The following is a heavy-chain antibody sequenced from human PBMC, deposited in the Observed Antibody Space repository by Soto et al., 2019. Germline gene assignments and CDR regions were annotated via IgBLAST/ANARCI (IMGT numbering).Heavy chain of an antibody. CDR3: ARVGVFRPTTMIRGVLRPFDY. V-gene: IGHV1-18*01. CDR1: GYTFTSYA. J-gene: IGHJ4*02. CDR2: ISAYNGNT. D-gene: IGHD3-10*01. Sequence: ASVKVSCKASGYTFTSYAISWVRQAPGQGLEWMGWISAYNGNTSYAQKLQGRVTMTTDTPTSTAYMELRSLRSDDTAVYYCARVGVFRPTTMIRGVLRPFDYWGQGTLVTVSS.